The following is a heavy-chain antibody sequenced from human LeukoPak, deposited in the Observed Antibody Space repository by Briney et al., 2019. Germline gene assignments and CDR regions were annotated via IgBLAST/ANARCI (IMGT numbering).Heavy chain of an antibody. CDR1: GYTFTGYY. D-gene: IGHD6-6*01. Sequence: ASVKVSCKASGYTFTGYYMHWVRQAPGQGLEWMGWINPNSGGTNYAQKFQGRVTMTRDTSISTAYMELSRLRSDDTAVYYCARVRGLYSSSSFDYWGQGTLVTVSS. J-gene: IGHJ4*02. V-gene: IGHV1-2*02. CDR3: ARVRGLYSSSSFDY. CDR2: INPNSGGT.